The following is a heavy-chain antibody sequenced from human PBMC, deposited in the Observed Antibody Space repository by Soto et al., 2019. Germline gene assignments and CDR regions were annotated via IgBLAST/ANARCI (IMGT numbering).Heavy chain of an antibody. CDR3: ARAFTAMGLFDY. Sequence: SETLSLTCTVSGGSITSYQWSWIRQTGGKGLEWIGRIDASGSIDYNASLKSRVIMSVDTSKNQFSLKLNSVTAADTAVYYCARAFTAMGLFDYWGPGILVTVSS. V-gene: IGHV4-4*07. CDR2: IDASGSI. D-gene: IGHD2-21*02. J-gene: IGHJ4*02. CDR1: GGSITSYQ.